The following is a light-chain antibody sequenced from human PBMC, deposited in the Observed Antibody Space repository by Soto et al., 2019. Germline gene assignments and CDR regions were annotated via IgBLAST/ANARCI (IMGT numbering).Light chain of an antibody. Sequence: EIVLTQSPATLSLSPGERATLSCRASQSVSSYLAWYQQKPGQAPRLLIYDVSYRATGIPARFSGSGSGTDFTLTISSLEPDDFAVYYCQQRSNWRSFGQGTKVEIK. CDR3: QQRSNWRS. V-gene: IGKV3-11*01. CDR1: QSVSSY. CDR2: DVS. J-gene: IGKJ1*01.